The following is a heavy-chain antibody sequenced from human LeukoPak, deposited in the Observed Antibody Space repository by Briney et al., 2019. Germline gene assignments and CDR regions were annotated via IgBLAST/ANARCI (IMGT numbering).Heavy chain of an antibody. D-gene: IGHD1-1*01. CDR2: INWNGGTT. Sequence: GGSLRLSCAASGFTFDDYGMSWVRQAPGKGLEWVSGINWNGGTTGYVDSVKGRFTISRDNAKNSLYLQMNSLRAEDTALYYCAGLLSSGTTRNNWFDPWGQGTLVTVSS. V-gene: IGHV3-20*04. J-gene: IGHJ5*02. CDR3: AGLLSSGTTRNNWFDP. CDR1: GFTFDDYG.